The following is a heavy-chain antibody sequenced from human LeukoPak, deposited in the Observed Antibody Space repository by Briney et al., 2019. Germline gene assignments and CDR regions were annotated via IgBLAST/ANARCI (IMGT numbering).Heavy chain of an antibody. V-gene: IGHV3-21*01. D-gene: IGHD2-15*01. CDR1: GFTFSSYS. CDR3: ARVKRRYCSGGSCSVDY. CDR2: ISSSSSYI. Sequence: PGGSLRLSCAASGFTFSSYSMNWVRQAPGKGLEWVSSISSSSSYIYYADSVKGRFTISRDNAKNSLYLQMNSLRAEDTAVYYCARVKRRYCSGGSCSVDYWGQGTLVTVSS. J-gene: IGHJ4*02.